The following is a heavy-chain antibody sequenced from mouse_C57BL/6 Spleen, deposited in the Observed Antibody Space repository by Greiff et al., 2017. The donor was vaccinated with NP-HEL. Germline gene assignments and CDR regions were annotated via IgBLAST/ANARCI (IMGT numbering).Heavy chain of an antibody. V-gene: IGHV1-80*01. J-gene: IGHJ3*01. CDR2: IYPGDGDT. CDR3: ARSTTVGVAY. Sequence: QVQLKESGAELVKPGASVKISCKASGYAFSSYWMNWVKQRPGKGLEWIGQIYPGDGDTNYNGKFKGKATLTADKSSSTAYMQLSSLTSEDSAVYFCARSTTVGVAYWGQGTLVTVSA. D-gene: IGHD1-1*01. CDR1: GYAFSSYW.